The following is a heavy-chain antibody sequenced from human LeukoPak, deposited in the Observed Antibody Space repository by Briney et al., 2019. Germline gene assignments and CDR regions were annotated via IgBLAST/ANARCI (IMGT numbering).Heavy chain of an antibody. J-gene: IGHJ3*02. D-gene: IGHD3-3*01. CDR1: GGSISSYY. CDR2: IYYSGST. CDR3: ATYHSIYDFWSGSSNAFDI. V-gene: IGHV4-59*12. Sequence: SETLSLTCTVSGGSISSYYWSWIRQPPGKGLEWIGYIYYSGSTNYNPSLKSRVTISVDTSKNQFSLKLRSVTAADTAVYYCATYHSIYDFWSGSSNAFDIWGQGTMVTVSS.